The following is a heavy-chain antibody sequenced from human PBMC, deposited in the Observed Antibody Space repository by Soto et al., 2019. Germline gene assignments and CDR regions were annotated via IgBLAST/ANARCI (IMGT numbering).Heavy chain of an antibody. CDR1: GFTFSSYG. CDR3: AKGRRYYYDSSGYSFDY. CDR2: ISYDGSNK. V-gene: IGHV3-30*18. J-gene: IGHJ4*02. D-gene: IGHD3-22*01. Sequence: HPGGSLRLSCAASGFTFSSYGMHWVRQAPGKGLEWVAVISYDGSNKYYADSVKGRFTISRDNSKNTLYLQMNSLRAEDTAVYYCAKGRRYYYDSSGYSFDYWGQGTLVTVSS.